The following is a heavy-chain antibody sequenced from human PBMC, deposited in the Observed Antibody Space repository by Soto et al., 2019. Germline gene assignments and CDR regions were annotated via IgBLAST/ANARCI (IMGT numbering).Heavy chain of an antibody. Sequence: VKVSFEPCQYTMIDFSLHTVRQAHGQGLEWVGKINPNTGDTYYPQKFQGRVSLTRDTSTSTVYMELSSLRSDDTALYYCTLDSSGFDRNYCDYWGQGTLVTVSS. J-gene: IGHJ4*02. D-gene: IGHD6-25*01. CDR2: INPNTGDT. V-gene: IGHV1-46*01. CDR1: QYTMIDFS. CDR3: TLDSSGFDRNYCDY.